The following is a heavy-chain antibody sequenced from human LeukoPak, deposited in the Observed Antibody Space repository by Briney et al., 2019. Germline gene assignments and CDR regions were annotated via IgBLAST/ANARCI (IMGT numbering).Heavy chain of an antibody. D-gene: IGHD1-26*01. CDR3: ARAAELPDY. CDR2: INPNSGGT. J-gene: IGHJ4*02. CDR1: GYTFTSYG. Sequence: ASVKVSCKASGYTFTSYGISWVRQAPGQGLEWMGWINPNSGGTNYAQKFQGRVTMTRDTSISTAYMELSRLRSDDTAVYYCARAAELPDYWGQGTLVTVSS. V-gene: IGHV1-2*02.